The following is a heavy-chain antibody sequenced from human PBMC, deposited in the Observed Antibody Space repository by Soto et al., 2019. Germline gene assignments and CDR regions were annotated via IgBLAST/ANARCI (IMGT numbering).Heavy chain of an antibody. CDR3: AGRSSLASVQVYFGEISNYNWFAP. D-gene: IGHD3-10*01. V-gene: IGHV4-39*01. J-gene: IGHJ5*02. Sequence: SETLSLTCTVSNGSISSAIYYWGWIRQPPGKGLEWIGSIYHSGSTYYNPSLQGRVTISVDTSKNQFSLELSSVTAADTAVYFCAGRSSLASVQVYFGEISNYNWFAPSGQGSPVTVSS. CDR2: IYHSGST. CDR1: NGSISSAIYY.